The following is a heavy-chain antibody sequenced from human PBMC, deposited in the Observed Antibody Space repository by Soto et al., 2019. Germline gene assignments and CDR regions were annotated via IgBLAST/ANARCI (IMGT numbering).Heavy chain of an antibody. J-gene: IGHJ4*02. V-gene: IGHV4-30-2*01. CDR1: SGSISRDDYS. D-gene: IGHD3-22*01. Sequence: QLQLQESGSRLVKPSQTLTLTCAVSSGSISRDDYSWSWIRQPPGKGLEWLGYISDSGNTYYNPSLKSRATISADRPKNQFSLQLTSVTAADTAVYFCARGSTDYFDSTGYHGYYDYWGQGTLVTVSS. CDR2: ISDSGNT. CDR3: ARGSTDYFDSTGYHGYYDY.